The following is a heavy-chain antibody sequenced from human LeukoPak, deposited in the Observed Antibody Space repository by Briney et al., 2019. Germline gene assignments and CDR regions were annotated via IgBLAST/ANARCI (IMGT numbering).Heavy chain of an antibody. V-gene: IGHV4-34*01. D-gene: IGHD3-3*01. CDR3: ARKAPVPGESGYVKLYYYYYYMDV. CDR1: GGSFSGYY. J-gene: IGHJ6*03. CDR2: INHSGST. Sequence: PSETLSLTCAVYGGSFSGYYWSWIRQPPGKGLEWIGEINHSGSTNYNPSLKSRVTISVDTSKNQFSLKLSSVTAADTAVYYCARKAPVPGESGYVKLYYYYYYMDVWGKGTTVTVSS.